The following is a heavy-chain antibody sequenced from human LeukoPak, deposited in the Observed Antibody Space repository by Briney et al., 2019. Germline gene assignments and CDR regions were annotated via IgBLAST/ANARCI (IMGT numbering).Heavy chain of an antibody. J-gene: IGHJ4*02. V-gene: IGHV3-7*01. CDR3: TRAAAGARDS. Sequence: GGSLRLSCAASGFTFSDYYMSWIRQAPGKGLEWVANIKQDGSEKYYVDSVKGRFTISRDNAKNSLYLQMNSLRAEDTAVYYCTRAAAGARDSWGQGTLVTVSS. CDR2: IKQDGSEK. CDR1: GFTFSDYY. D-gene: IGHD6-13*01.